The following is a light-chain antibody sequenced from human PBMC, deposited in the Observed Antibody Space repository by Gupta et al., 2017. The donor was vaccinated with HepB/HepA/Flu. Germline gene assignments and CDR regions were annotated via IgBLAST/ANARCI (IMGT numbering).Light chain of an antibody. CDR2: SNN. J-gene: IGLJ2*01. V-gene: IGLV1-44*01. CDR1: SSNIGSNS. CDR3: AVWDDTLNGQV. Sequence: QSVLTQTPSASGTPGQRVTISCSGSSSNIGSNSVNWYQHLPGTAPRLLIHSNNQRPSGVPDRFSASKSGTSASLAISGLQSGDEADYYCAVWDDTLNGQVFGGGTKLTVL.